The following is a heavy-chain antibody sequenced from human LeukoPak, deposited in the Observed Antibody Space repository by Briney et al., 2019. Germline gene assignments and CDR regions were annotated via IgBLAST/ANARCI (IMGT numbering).Heavy chain of an antibody. CDR1: GLTVSSNY. J-gene: IGHJ4*02. CDR2: IYSGGST. V-gene: IGHV3-53*01. D-gene: IGHD6-19*01. Sequence: GSLRLSCAASGLTVSSNYMSWVRQAPGKGLEWVSVIYSGGSTYYADSVKGRFTISRDNSKNTLYLQMNSLRAEDTAVYYCAKGFYSSGWYGVDYWGQGTLVTVSS. CDR3: AKGFYSSGWYGVDY.